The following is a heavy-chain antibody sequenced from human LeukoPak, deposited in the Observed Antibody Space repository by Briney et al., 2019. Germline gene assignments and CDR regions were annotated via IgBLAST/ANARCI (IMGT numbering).Heavy chain of an antibody. J-gene: IGHJ5*02. CDR2: IWYDGSNK. D-gene: IGHD1-1*01. Sequence: GGSLRLSCAASGFTFSNHGMHWVRQAPGKGPEWVALIWYDGSNKYYGDSVKGRFTISRDNSKNTVYLQMNSLRAEDTGVYYCARGLVWNDLGPPIPFDPWGQGTLVTVSS. CDR1: GFTFSNHG. V-gene: IGHV3-33*01. CDR3: ARGLVWNDLGPPIPFDP.